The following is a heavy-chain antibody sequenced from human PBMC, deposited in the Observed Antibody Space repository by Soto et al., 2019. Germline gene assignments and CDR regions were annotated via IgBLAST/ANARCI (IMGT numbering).Heavy chain of an antibody. CDR2: IWYDGSNK. V-gene: IGHV3-33*01. J-gene: IGHJ4*02. Sequence: GGSLRLSCAASGFTFSSYGMHWVRQAPGKGLEWVAVIWYDGSNKYYADSVKGRFTISRDNSKNTLYLQMNSLRAEDTAVYYCAREMYCGGDCYSINHQMIDYWGQGTLVTVSS. D-gene: IGHD2-21*02. CDR3: AREMYCGGDCYSINHQMIDY. CDR1: GFTFSSYG.